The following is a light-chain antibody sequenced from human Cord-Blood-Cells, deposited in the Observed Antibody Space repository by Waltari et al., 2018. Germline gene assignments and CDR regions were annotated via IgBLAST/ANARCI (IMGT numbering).Light chain of an antibody. CDR1: SSYVGGYNY. CDR2: DVS. V-gene: IGLV2-14*01. Sequence: QSALTQPASVSGSPGQAITSSGTGTSSYVGGYNYVSWYQQHPGKAPKLMIYDVSNRPSGVSNRFSGSKSGNTASLTISGLQAEDEADYYCSSYTSSSTVVFGGGTKLTVL. J-gene: IGLJ2*01. CDR3: SSYTSSSTVV.